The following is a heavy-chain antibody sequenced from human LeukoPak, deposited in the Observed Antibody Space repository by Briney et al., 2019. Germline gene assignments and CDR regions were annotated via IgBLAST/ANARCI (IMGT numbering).Heavy chain of an antibody. CDR3: ARGDDYRGGGDY. J-gene: IGHJ4*02. V-gene: IGHV4-30-4*08. Sequence: SQTLSLTCTVSGGPISSGDYYWSWIRQPPGKGLEWIGYIYYSGSTYYNPSLKSRVTISVDTSKNQFSLKLSSVTAADTAVYYCARGDDYRGGGDYWGQGTLVTVSS. CDR2: IYYSGST. CDR1: GGPISSGDYY. D-gene: IGHD4-11*01.